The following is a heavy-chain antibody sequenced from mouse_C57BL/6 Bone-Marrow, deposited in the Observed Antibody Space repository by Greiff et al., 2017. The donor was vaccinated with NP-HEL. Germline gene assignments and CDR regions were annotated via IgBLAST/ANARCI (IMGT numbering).Heavy chain of an antibody. J-gene: IGHJ4*01. CDR3: ARDSNYVDYYAMDY. CDR1: GFTFSDYY. CDR2: INYDGSST. Sequence: EVQLVESEGGLVQPGSSMKLSCTASGFTFSDYYMAWVRQVPEKGLEWVANINYDGSSTYYLDSLKSRFIISRDNAKNILYLQMSSLKSEDTATYYCARDSNYVDYYAMDYWGQGTSVTVSS. D-gene: IGHD2-5*01. V-gene: IGHV5-16*01.